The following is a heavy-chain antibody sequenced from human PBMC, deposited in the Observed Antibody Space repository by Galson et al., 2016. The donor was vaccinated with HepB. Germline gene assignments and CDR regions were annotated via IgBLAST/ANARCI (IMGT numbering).Heavy chain of an antibody. CDR1: GFTFSSFG. CDR3: AKDKARTYYYDGSGFYNWFDP. V-gene: IGHV3-30*18. D-gene: IGHD3-22*01. Sequence: SLRLSCAVSGFTFSSFGMHWVRQAPGKGLEWVALISYDGNNQFYADSVKGRFTISRDNSKNTLYLQMNSLRAEDTALYHCAKDKARTYYYDGSGFYNWFDPWGQGTLVTVSS. J-gene: IGHJ5*02. CDR2: ISYDGNNQ.